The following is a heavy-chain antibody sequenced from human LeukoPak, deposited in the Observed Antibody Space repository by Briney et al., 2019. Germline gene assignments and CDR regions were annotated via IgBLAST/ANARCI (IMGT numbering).Heavy chain of an antibody. J-gene: IGHJ4*02. V-gene: IGHV4-30-4*01. CDR1: GGSISSGDYY. D-gene: IGHD1-26*01. CDR3: ARDGYHSGSYWGDFDY. CDR2: IYYSGST. Sequence: PSETLSLTCTVSGGSISSGDYYWSWIRQPPGKGLEWIGYIYYSGSTYYNPSLKSRVTMSVDTSKNQFSLKLSSVTAADTAVYYCARDGYHSGSYWGDFDYWGQGTLVTVSS.